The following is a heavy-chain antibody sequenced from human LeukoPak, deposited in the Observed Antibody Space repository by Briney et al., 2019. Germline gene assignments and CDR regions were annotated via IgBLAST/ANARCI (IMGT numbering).Heavy chain of an antibody. CDR1: GFTFSSYS. D-gene: IGHD3-3*01. V-gene: IGHV3-48*04. CDR2: ISSSGSTI. J-gene: IGHJ5*02. Sequence: GGSLRLSCAASGFTFSSYSMNWVRQAPGKGLEWVSYISSSGSTIYYADSVKGRFTISRDNAKNSLYLQMNSLRAEDTAVYYCARAPTFGVADNWFDPWGQGTLVTVSS. CDR3: ARAPTFGVADNWFDP.